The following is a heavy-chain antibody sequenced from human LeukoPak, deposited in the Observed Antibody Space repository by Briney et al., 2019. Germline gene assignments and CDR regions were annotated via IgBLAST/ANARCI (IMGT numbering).Heavy chain of an antibody. CDR2: INPNSGGT. J-gene: IGHJ4*02. D-gene: IGHD3-22*01. Sequence: ASVKVSCKASGYTFTGYCMHWVRQAPGQGLEWMGRINPNSGGTNYAQKFQGRVTMTRDTSISTAYMELSRLRSDDTAVYYCARDDSRPYYYDSGGYVYWGQGTLVTVSS. CDR1: GYTFTGYC. CDR3: ARDDSRPYYYDSGGYVY. V-gene: IGHV1-2*06.